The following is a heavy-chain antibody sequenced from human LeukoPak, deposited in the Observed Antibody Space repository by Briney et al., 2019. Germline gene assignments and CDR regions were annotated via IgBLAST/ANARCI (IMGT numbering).Heavy chain of an antibody. CDR2: ISGSGGST. V-gene: IGHV3-23*01. CDR1: GFTFSSYA. Sequence: GGSLRLSCAASGFTFSSYAMSWVRQAPGKGLGWVSAISGSGGSTYYADSVKGRFTISRDNSQNTLYLQMDSLRAEDTAVYYCAKDHRYYYGSGSPTYDYWGQGTLVTVSS. D-gene: IGHD3-10*01. J-gene: IGHJ4*02. CDR3: AKDHRYYYGSGSPTYDY.